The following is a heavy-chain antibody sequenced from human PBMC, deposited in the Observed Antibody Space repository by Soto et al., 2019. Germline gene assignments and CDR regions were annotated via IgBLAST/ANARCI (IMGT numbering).Heavy chain of an antibody. CDR2: ISYDGSNK. Sequence: GVSLRLSCAASGFTFSSYGMHWVRQAPGKGLEWVAVISYDGSNKYYADSVKGRFTISRDNSKNTLYLQMNSLRAEDTAVYYCAKDRSAGIAVAGGGGYYYYGMDVWGQGTTVTVSS. D-gene: IGHD6-19*01. J-gene: IGHJ6*02. CDR1: GFTFSSYG. V-gene: IGHV3-30*18. CDR3: AKDRSAGIAVAGGGGYYYYGMDV.